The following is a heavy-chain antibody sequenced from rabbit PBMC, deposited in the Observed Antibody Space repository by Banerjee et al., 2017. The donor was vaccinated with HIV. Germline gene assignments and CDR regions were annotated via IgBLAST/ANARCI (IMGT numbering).Heavy chain of an antibody. J-gene: IGHJ4*01. CDR3: ARDLAGVIGWNFDL. CDR2: IFAGSSGTT. CDR1: GFSFSSSDY. Sequence: LEESGGDLVKPGASLTLTCTASGFSFSSSDYMCWVRQAPGKGLEWIACIFAGSSGTTYYASWANGRFTISKTSSTTVTLQMTSLTAADTATYFCARDLAGVIGWNFDLWGQGTLVTVS. D-gene: IGHD4-1*01. V-gene: IGHV1S40*01.